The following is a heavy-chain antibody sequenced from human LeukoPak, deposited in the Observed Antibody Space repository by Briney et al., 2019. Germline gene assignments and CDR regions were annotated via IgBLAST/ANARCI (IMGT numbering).Heavy chain of an antibody. CDR3: ARQTAYYYGSGSYYNRPYFDY. CDR1: GGSITSSSYY. Sequence: AETLSLIFTVSGGSITSSSYYWGWIREPPGKGLKWIGSSYYSGSTYYNPSLKSRVTISVDTSKNQFSLKLSSVTAADPAVYYCARQTAYYYGSGSYYNRPYFDYWGQGTLVTVSS. D-gene: IGHD3-10*01. J-gene: IGHJ4*02. CDR2: SYYSGST. V-gene: IGHV4-39*01.